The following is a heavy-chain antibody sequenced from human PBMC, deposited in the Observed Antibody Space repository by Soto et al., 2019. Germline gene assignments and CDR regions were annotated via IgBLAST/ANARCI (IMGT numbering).Heavy chain of an antibody. Sequence: PSETLSLTCTVSGGSISSSSYYWGWIRQPPGKGLEWIGSIYYSGGTYYNPSLKSRVTISVDTSKNQFSLKLSSVTAADTAVYYCASWSIAARNFDYWGQGTLVTVSS. J-gene: IGHJ4*02. V-gene: IGHV4-39*01. D-gene: IGHD6-6*01. CDR1: GGSISSSSYY. CDR2: IYYSGGT. CDR3: ASWSIAARNFDY.